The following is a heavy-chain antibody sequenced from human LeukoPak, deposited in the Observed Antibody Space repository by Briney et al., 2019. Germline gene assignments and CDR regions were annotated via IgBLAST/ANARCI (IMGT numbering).Heavy chain of an antibody. Sequence: SETLSLTCTVSGGSISSSSYYWGWIRQPPGKGLEWIGSIYYSGSTYYNPSLRSRVTISVDTSKNQFSLKLSSVTAADTAVYYCARSSGYSSSGGLNWFDTWGQGTLVTVSS. V-gene: IGHV4-39*01. J-gene: IGHJ5*02. CDR3: ARSSGYSSSGGLNWFDT. D-gene: IGHD6-13*01. CDR2: IYYSGST. CDR1: GGSISSSSYY.